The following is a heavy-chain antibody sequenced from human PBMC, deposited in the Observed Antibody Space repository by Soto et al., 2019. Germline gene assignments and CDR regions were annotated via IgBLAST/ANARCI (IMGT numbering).Heavy chain of an antibody. CDR1: GFSFSDYA. J-gene: IGHJ5*01. D-gene: IGHD3-22*01. CDR2: ISRTGDSA. Sequence: EVHLLESGGALVHPGGPLTLSCAAFGFSFSDYAMSWVRQAPGKGLEWVSSISRTGDSAYYTDSVKGRFAISRDRSKNRLSLQMNSLRVEDTAVYYCAKGPDGSGYYHNWFDSWGQGTLITVSS. CDR3: AKGPDGSGYYHNWFDS. V-gene: IGHV3-23*01.